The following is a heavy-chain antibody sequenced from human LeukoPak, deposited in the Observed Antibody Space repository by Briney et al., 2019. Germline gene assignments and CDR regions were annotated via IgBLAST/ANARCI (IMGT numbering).Heavy chain of an antibody. Sequence: QPGGSLRLSCAASGFTFSSYEMNWVRQAPGKGLEWVSYISSSGSTIYYADFVKGRFTISRDNAKNSLYLQINSLRAEDTAVYYCAREEYSYGYYWGQGTLVTVSS. J-gene: IGHJ4*02. D-gene: IGHD5-18*01. CDR1: GFTFSSYE. V-gene: IGHV3-48*03. CDR3: AREEYSYGYY. CDR2: ISSSGSTI.